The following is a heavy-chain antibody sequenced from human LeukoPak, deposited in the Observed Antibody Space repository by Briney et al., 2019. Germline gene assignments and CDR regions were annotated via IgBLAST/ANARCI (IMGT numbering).Heavy chain of an antibody. CDR3: ARGGIAVAGPRFDY. J-gene: IGHJ4*02. CDR2: ISYDGSNK. D-gene: IGHD6-19*01. CDR1: GFTFSSYA. Sequence: GGSLRLSCAASGFTFSSYAMHWVRQAPGKGLEWVAVISYDGSNKYYADSVKGRFTISRDNSKNTLYLQMNSLRAEDTAVYYCARGGIAVAGPRFDYWGQGTLVTVSS. V-gene: IGHV3-30-3*01.